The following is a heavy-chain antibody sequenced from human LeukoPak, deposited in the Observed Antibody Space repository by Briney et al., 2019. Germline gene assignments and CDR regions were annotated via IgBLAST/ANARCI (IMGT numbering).Heavy chain of an antibody. CDR1: GGSFSGYY. CDR3: TRDGSTSWYKGGFDY. V-gene: IGHV4-34*01. D-gene: IGHD6-13*01. Sequence: SETLSLTCAVYGGSFSGYYWSWIRQPPGKGLEWIGEINHSGSTNYNPSLKSRVTISVDTSKNQFSLKLTSVTAADTAVYYCTRDGSTSWYKGGFDYWGPGTLVTVSS. J-gene: IGHJ4*02. CDR2: INHSGST.